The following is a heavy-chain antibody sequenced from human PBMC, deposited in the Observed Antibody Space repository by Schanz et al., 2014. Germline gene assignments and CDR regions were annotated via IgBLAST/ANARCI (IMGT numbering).Heavy chain of an antibody. Sequence: QVQLVQSGAEVKKPGASVKVSCKASGYTFVSYSMHWVRQAPGQGLEWMGIINPSGGGTSYALRFQDRVTVTRDTSRSTVYMELSSLRSEDTAVYYCASILHGSSDCDYWGQGTLVTVSS. J-gene: IGHJ4*02. D-gene: IGHD2-2*01. CDR2: INPSGGGT. CDR3: ASILHGSSDCDY. V-gene: IGHV1-46*01. CDR1: GYTFVSYS.